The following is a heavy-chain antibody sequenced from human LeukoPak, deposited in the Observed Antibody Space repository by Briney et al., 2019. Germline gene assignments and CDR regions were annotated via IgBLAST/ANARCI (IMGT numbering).Heavy chain of an antibody. V-gene: IGHV4-34*01. Sequence: SETLSLTCAVYGGSFSGYYWSWIRQPPGKGLEWIGEINHSGSTNYNPSLTSRVTISVDTSKNQFSLKLSSVTAADTAVYYCARGRRYYDYVWGSYRQSYYFDYWGQGTLVTVSS. CDR3: ARGRRYYDYVWGSYRQSYYFDY. CDR2: INHSGST. J-gene: IGHJ4*02. D-gene: IGHD3-16*02. CDR1: GGSFSGYY.